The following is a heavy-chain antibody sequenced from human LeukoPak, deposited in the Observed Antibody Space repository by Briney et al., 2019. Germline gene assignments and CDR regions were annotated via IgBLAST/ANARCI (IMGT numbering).Heavy chain of an antibody. CDR2: FDPEDGET. CDR3: ATDPLGPLRGYY. CDR1: GYTLTELS. Sequence: ASVKLSCKVSGYTLTELSMHWVRRAPGKGLEWMGGFDPEDGETIYAQKFQGRVTMTEDTSTDTAYMELSSLRSEDTAVYYCATDPLGPLRGYYWGQGTLVTVSS. D-gene: IGHD3-10*01. V-gene: IGHV1-24*01. J-gene: IGHJ4*02.